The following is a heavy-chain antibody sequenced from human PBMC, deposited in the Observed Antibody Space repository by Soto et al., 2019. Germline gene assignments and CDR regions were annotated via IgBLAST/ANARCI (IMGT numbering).Heavy chain of an antibody. V-gene: IGHV5-51*01. D-gene: IGHD2-8*01. CDR3: ARHRRHCTNGVCYSNYFDY. CDR2: IYPGDSDT. Sequence: PGESLKISCKGSGYSFTSYWIGWVRQMPGKGLEWMGIIYPGDSDTRYSPSFQGQVTISADKSISTAYLQWSSLKASDTAMYYCARHRRHCTNGVCYSNYFDYWGQGTLVTSPQ. J-gene: IGHJ4*02. CDR1: GYSFTSYW.